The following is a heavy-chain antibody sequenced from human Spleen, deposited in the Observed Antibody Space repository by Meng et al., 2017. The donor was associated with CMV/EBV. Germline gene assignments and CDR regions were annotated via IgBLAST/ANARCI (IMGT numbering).Heavy chain of an antibody. CDR3: ARDTGTPGYYYGMDV. CDR1: GYTLTGYY. CDR2: INPNSDGT. Sequence: ASVKVSCKPSGYTLTGYYIHWVRQAPGQGPEWMGWINPNSDGTHYAQKFQGRVTMTRDTSISTVYMELSRLRSDDTAVYYCARDTGTPGYYYGMDVWGQGTTVTVSS. D-gene: IGHD1/OR15-1a*01. J-gene: IGHJ6*02. V-gene: IGHV1-2*02.